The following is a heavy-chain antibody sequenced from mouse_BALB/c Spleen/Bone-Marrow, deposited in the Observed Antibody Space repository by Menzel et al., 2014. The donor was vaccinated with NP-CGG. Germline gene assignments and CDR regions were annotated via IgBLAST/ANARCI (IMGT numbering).Heavy chain of an antibody. CDR1: GYSFTSYW. Sequence: VQLQQSGTVLARPGASVKMSCKASGYSFTSYWMHWVKQRPGQGLEWIGAVYPGNSDTTYNQKFKGKAKLTAVTSDSTAYMELSSLTNEDSAVYYCTFLVKEDFAYWGQGTLVTVSA. D-gene: IGHD2-10*02. V-gene: IGHV1-5*01. J-gene: IGHJ3*01. CDR2: VYPGNSDT. CDR3: TFLVKEDFAY.